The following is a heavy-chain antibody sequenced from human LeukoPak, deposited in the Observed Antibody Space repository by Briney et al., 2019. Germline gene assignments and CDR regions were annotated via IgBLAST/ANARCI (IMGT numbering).Heavy chain of an antibody. CDR3: ARARTVTTYLVY. CDR1: GYTFTGYY. D-gene: IGHD4-17*01. J-gene: IGHJ4*02. Sequence: ASVKVSCKASGYTFTGYYMHWVRQAPGQGLEWMGWINPNSGGTNYAQKFQGRVTMTRDTSISTADMELSRLRSDDTAVYYCARARTVTTYLVYWGQGTLVTVSS. CDR2: INPNSGGT. V-gene: IGHV1-2*02.